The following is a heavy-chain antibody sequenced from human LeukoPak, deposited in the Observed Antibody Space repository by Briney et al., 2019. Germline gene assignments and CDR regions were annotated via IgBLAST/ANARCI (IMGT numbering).Heavy chain of an antibody. D-gene: IGHD4-11*01. CDR1: GFTFSSYG. V-gene: IGHV3-30*18. J-gene: IGHJ6*02. CDR2: ISYDGSNK. Sequence: GGSLRLSCAASGFTFSSYGMHWVRQAPGKGLEWVAVISYDGSNKYYADSVKGRFTISRDNSKNTLYLQMNSLRAEGTAVYYCAKDLGTVTTLYYYYGMDVWGQGTTVTVSS. CDR3: AKDLGTVTTLYYYYGMDV.